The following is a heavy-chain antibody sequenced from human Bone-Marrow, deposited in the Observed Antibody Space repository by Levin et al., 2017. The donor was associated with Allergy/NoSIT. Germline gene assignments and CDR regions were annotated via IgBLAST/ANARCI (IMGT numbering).Heavy chain of an antibody. Sequence: LSLTCAASGFTFSSYSMNWVRQAPGKGLEWVSSISSSSSYIYYADSVKGRFTISRDNAKNSLYLQMNSLRAEDTAVYYCARGSGYYDSSARKGEDYWGQGTLVTVSS. CDR1: GFTFSSYS. D-gene: IGHD3-22*01. J-gene: IGHJ4*02. CDR3: ARGSGYYDSSARKGEDY. V-gene: IGHV3-21*01. CDR2: ISSSSSYI.